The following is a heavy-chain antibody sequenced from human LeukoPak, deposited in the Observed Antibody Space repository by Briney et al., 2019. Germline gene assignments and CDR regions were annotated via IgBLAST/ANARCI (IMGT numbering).Heavy chain of an antibody. CDR2: INPSGGST. CDR3: ARIKDIVVVPAAGGDAFDI. CDR1: GYTFTSYY. D-gene: IGHD2-2*01. V-gene: IGHV1-46*01. J-gene: IGHJ3*02. Sequence: ASVKVSCKASGYTFTSYYMHWVRQAPGQGLEWMGIINPSGGSTSYAQKFQGRVTMTRDTSTSTVYMELSSLRSEDAAVYYCARIKDIVVVPAAGGDAFDIWGQGTMVTVSS.